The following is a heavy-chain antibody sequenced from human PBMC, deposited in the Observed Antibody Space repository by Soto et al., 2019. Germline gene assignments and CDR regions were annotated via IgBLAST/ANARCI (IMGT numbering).Heavy chain of an antibody. V-gene: IGHV5-10-1*01. D-gene: IGHD2-2*01. J-gene: IGHJ6*02. Sequence: PGESLKISCKGSGYSFTSYWISWVRQMPGKGLEWMGRIDPSDSYTNYSPSFQGHVTISADKSISTAYLQWSSLKASDTAMYYCASSPRGYCSSTSCRELGNYYGMDVWGQGTTVIVSS. CDR2: IDPSDSYT. CDR1: GYSFTSYW. CDR3: ASSPRGYCSSTSCRELGNYYGMDV.